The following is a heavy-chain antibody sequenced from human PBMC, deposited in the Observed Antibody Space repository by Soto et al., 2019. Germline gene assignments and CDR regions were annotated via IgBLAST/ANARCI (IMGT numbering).Heavy chain of an antibody. V-gene: IGHV1-2*02. CDR1: GYTFTGYY. CDR2: INPNSGGT. CDR3: ARDPLYYDILTGYLHYYSGMDV. J-gene: IGHJ6*02. Sequence: ASVKVSCKASGYTFTGYYMHWVRQAPGQGLEWMGWINPNSGGTNYAQKFQGRVTMTRDTSISTAYMELSRLRSDDTAVYYCARDPLYYDILTGYLHYYSGMDVWGQGTTVTVSS. D-gene: IGHD3-9*01.